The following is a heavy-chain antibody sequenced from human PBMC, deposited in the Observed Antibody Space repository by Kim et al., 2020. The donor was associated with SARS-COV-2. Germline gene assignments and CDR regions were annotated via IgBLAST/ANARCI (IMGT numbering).Heavy chain of an antibody. D-gene: IGHD5-18*01. J-gene: IGHJ4*02. Sequence: YDADCGKGRFTISRDNAKNSLYLQMNSRRDEYTAVYYWARTQTAMVPLGYWGQGTLVTVSS. CDR3: ARTQTAMVPLGY. V-gene: IGHV3-48*02.